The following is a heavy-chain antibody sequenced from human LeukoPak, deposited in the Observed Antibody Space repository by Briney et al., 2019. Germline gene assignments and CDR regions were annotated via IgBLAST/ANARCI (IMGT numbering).Heavy chain of an antibody. V-gene: IGHV1-2*02. J-gene: IGHJ4*02. CDR3: ARGEEMTTVVTDYFDY. Sequence: ASVKVSCKASGYTFTGYYMPWVRQAPGQGLEWMGWINPNRGGTNYAQKFQGRVTMTRDTSISTAYMELSRLRSDDTAVYYCARGEEMTTVVTDYFDYWGQGTLVTVSS. CDR2: INPNRGGT. CDR1: GYTFTGYY. D-gene: IGHD4-23*01.